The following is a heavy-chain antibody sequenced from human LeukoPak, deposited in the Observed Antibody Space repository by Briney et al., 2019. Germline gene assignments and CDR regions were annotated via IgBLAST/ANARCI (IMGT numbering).Heavy chain of an antibody. J-gene: IGHJ4*02. D-gene: IGHD3-10*01. CDR2: IYTSGST. CDR1: GGSISSYY. CDR3: ARDRYYYGSGSYSFDY. V-gene: IGHV4-4*07. Sequence: SETLSLTCAVSGGSISSYYWSWIRQPAGKGLEWIGRIYTSGSTNYNPSLKSRVTMSVDTSKNQFSLKLSSVTAADTAVYYCARDRYYYGSGSYSFDYWGQGTLVTVSS.